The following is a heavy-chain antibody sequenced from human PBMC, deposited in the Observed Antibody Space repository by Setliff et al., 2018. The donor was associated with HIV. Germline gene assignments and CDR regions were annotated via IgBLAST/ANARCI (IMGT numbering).Heavy chain of an antibody. CDR1: GFTFSSYA. Sequence: GGSLRLSCAASGFTFSSYAMSWVRQAPGKGLEWVSAISGSGGSTYYADSVKGRFTISRDNSKNTLYLQMNSLRAEDTAVYYCAKATLKSAPYNFWSGLSEFDYWGQGTPVTVSS. D-gene: IGHD3-3*01. V-gene: IGHV3-23*01. CDR3: AKATLKSAPYNFWSGLSEFDY. CDR2: ISGSGGST. J-gene: IGHJ4*02.